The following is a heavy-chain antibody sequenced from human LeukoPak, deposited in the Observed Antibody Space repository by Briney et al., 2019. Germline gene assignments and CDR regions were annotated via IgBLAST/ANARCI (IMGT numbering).Heavy chain of an antibody. J-gene: IGHJ4*02. Sequence: PGGSLRLSCAASGFTFSSYAMSWVRQAPGKGLEWVSAISGSGGSTYYADSVKGRFTISRDNSKNTLYLQMNSLRAEDPAVYYCAKDRTYYSYFDYWGQGTLVTVSS. D-gene: IGHD2/OR15-2a*01. CDR3: AKDRTYYSYFDY. CDR2: ISGSGGST. CDR1: GFTFSSYA. V-gene: IGHV3-23*01.